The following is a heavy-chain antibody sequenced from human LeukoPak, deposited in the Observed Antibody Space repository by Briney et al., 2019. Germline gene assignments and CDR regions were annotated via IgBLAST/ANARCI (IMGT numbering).Heavy chain of an antibody. CDR2: IYHSGST. CDR3: ARDRGGGVDY. V-gene: IGHV4-30-2*01. CDR1: GGSISSSGYS. D-gene: IGHD2-15*01. Sequence: SETLSLTCAVSGGSISSSGYSWSWIRQPPGKGLEWIGYIYHSGSTYYNPSLKSRVTISVDRSKNQFSLKLSSVAAADTAVYYCARDRGGGVDYWGQGTLVTVSS. J-gene: IGHJ4*02.